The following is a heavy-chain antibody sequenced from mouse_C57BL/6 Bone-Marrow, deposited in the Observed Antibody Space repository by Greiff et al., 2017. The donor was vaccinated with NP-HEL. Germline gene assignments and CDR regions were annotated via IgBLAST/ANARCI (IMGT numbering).Heavy chain of an antibody. CDR3: TSTGSGIFIDY. Sequence: EVKVVESGAELVRPGASVKLSCTASGFNIKDDYMHWVKQRPEQGLEWIGWIDPENGDTEYASKFQGKATITADTSSNTAYLQLSSLTSEDTAVYYCTSTGSGIFIDYWGQGTTLTVSS. CDR1: GFNIKDDY. D-gene: IGHD1-1*01. CDR2: IDPENGDT. V-gene: IGHV14-4*01. J-gene: IGHJ2*01.